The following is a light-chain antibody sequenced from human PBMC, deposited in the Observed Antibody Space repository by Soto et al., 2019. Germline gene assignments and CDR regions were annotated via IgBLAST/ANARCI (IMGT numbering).Light chain of an antibody. Sequence: QPVLTQPASVSGSPGQSITISCTGTSSDVGGYNCVSWYQQHPGKAPKVMIYDVSNRPSGVSNRFSGSKSGNTASLTISGLQAEDEADYYCSSYTSSSALVVFGGGTKLTVL. CDR3: SSYTSSSALVV. J-gene: IGLJ2*01. CDR2: DVS. V-gene: IGLV2-14*01. CDR1: SSDVGGYNC.